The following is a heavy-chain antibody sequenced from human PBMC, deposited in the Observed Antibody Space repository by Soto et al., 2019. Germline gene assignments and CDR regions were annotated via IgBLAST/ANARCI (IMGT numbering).Heavy chain of an antibody. CDR1: GYSFRSYG. CDR3: ASDRLRGYDSSGFYS. D-gene: IGHD3-22*01. V-gene: IGHV1-18*01. Sequence: GASVKVSCKASGYSFRSYGINWVRQAPGQGLEWMGWINPYNGNRNYAQKFEDRITMTTDTSTNTVYMELRSLRSDDTAVYYCASDRLRGYDSSGFYSWGQGTLVTVSS. CDR2: INPYNGNR. J-gene: IGHJ5*02.